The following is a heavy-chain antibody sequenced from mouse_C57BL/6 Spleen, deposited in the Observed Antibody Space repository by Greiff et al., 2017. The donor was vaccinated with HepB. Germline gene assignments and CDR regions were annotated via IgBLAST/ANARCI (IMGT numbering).Heavy chain of an antibody. CDR3: ARDYIPFAY. CDR2: IDPEDGET. CDR1: GFNIKDYY. J-gene: IGHJ3*01. D-gene: IGHD2-12*01. Sequence: VQLQQSGAELVKPGASVKLSCTASGFNIKDYYMHWVKRRTEQGLEWIGRIDPEDGETKYAPKFQGKATITADTSSNTAYLQLSSLTSEDTAVYYCARDYIPFAYWGQGTLVTVSA. V-gene: IGHV14-2*01.